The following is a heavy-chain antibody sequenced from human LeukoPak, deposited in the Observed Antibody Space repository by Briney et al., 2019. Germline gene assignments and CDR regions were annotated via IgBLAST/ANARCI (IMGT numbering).Heavy chain of an antibody. CDR1: GFTFRDYV. J-gene: IGHJ4*02. V-gene: IGHV3-23*01. CDR2: ISGGGDST. D-gene: IGHD3-3*01. Sequence: GGSLRLSCEASGFTFRDYVMNWVRQAPGKGLEWVSSISGGGDSTYYADSVRGRFTISRDNSKNTLYLQMNSLRVEDTAVYYCAKDLNTIFGEVIIPGDYWGQGTLVTVSS. CDR3: AKDLNTIFGEVIIPGDY.